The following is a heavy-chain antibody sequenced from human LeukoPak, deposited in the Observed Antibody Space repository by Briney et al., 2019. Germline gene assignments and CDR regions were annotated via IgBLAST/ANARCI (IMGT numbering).Heavy chain of an antibody. CDR2: IYYSGST. CDR3: ATVADYGGNSKYFDY. V-gene: IGHV4-39*01. D-gene: IGHD4-23*01. Sequence: PSETLSLTCTVPGGSISSSSYYWGWIRQPPGKGLEWIASIYYSGSTYYNSSLKGRVTISVDTSKNQFSLRLTTVTAADTAVYYCATVADYGGNSKYFDYWGQGTLVTVSS. J-gene: IGHJ4*02. CDR1: GGSISSSSYY.